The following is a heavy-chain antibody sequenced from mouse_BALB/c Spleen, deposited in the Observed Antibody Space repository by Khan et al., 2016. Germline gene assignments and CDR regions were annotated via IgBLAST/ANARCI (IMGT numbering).Heavy chain of an antibody. CDR1: GYSITSDYA. Sequence: EVQLQESGPGLVKPSQSLSLTCTVTGYSITSDYAWNWIRQFPGNKLEWMGYINYSGSTSYNPSLKSRNSITRDTSKNQFFPQLNSVTTEDTATYYCARDYYGSSFFDYWGQGTTLTVSS. V-gene: IGHV3-2*02. CDR2: INYSGST. J-gene: IGHJ2*01. D-gene: IGHD1-1*01. CDR3: ARDYYGSSFFDY.